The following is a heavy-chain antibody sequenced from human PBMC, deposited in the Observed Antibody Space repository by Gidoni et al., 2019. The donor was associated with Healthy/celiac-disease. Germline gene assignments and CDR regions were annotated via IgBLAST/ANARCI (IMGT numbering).Heavy chain of an antibody. CDR3: ARGRVLDV. J-gene: IGHJ6*02. V-gene: IGHV4-34*01. CDR1: GGSFSGYY. Sequence: QVQLQQWGAGLLKPSETLSLTCAVYGGSFSGYYWSWIRQPPGKGLEWIGEINHRGSTNYNPSLKSRVTISVDTSKNQFSLKLSSVAAADTAVYYCARGRVLDVWGQGTTVTVSS. CDR2: INHRGST.